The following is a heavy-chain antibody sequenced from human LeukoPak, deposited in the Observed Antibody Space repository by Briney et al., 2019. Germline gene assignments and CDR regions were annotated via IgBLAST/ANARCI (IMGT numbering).Heavy chain of an antibody. CDR1: GGSISSYC. CDR3: ARQRGRYYYDSSGYRPTVAFDI. V-gene: IGHV4-59*08. J-gene: IGHJ3*02. CDR2: IYYSGST. D-gene: IGHD3-22*01. Sequence: SETLSLTCTVSGGSISSYCWSWIRQPPGKGLEWIGYIYYSGSTNYNPSLKSRVTISVDTSKNQFSLKLSSVTAADTAVYYCARQRGRYYYDSSGYRPTVAFDIWGQGTMVTVSS.